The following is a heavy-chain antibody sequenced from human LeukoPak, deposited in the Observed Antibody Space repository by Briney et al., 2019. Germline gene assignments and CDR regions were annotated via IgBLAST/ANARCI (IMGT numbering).Heavy chain of an antibody. CDR1: GYTFTGYY. V-gene: IGHV1-2*04. J-gene: IGHJ1*01. CDR2: INPNSGGT. Sequence: GASVKVSCKASGYTFTGYYMHWVRQAPGQGLEWMGWINPNSGGTNYAQKFQGWVTMTRDTPISTAYMELSRLRSDDTAVYYCAREAPYYYGSGSYPYFQHWGQGTLVTVSS. CDR3: AREAPYYYGSGSYPYFQH. D-gene: IGHD3-10*01.